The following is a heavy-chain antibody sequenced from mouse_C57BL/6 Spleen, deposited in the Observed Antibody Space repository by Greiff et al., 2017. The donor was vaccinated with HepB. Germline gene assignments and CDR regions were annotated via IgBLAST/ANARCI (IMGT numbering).Heavy chain of an antibody. V-gene: IGHV1-39*01. CDR3: ASYFGNYPWFAY. J-gene: IGHJ3*01. CDR1: GYSFTDYN. CDR2: INPNYGTT. D-gene: IGHD2-1*01. Sequence: EVKLQESGPELVKPGASVKISCKASGYSFTDYNMNWVKQSNGKSLEWIGVINPNYGTTSYNQKFKGKATLTVDQSSSTAYMQLNSLTSEDSAVYYWASYFGNYPWFAYWGQGTLVTVSA.